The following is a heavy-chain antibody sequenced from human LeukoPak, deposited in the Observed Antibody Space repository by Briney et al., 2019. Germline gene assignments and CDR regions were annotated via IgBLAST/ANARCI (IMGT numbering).Heavy chain of an antibody. J-gene: IGHJ4*02. CDR3: ARTSGYSSLAF. Sequence: SQTLSLTSVISGDSLSINTASWNWIRQSPSRGLEWLGRTYYMSRWYDDYADSVRTRITINPDTSKNEFSLHLTSVTPDDTAMYYCARTSGYSSLAFWGQGTPVTVSS. CDR1: GDSLSINTAS. CDR2: TYYMSRWYD. V-gene: IGHV6-1*01. D-gene: IGHD6-19*01.